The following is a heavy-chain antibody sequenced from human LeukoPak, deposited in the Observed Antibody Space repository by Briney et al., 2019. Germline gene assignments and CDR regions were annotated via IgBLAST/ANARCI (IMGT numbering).Heavy chain of an antibody. CDR1: GITFTSYS. J-gene: IGHJ4*02. CDR2: TSDRGDYT. Sequence: GGSLRLSCAASGITFTSYSMSWVRQAPGKGLEWVSGTSDRGDYTYYADSVKGRFTISRDSSKNTLFLQMNSLRAEDTALYFCARKAQYNGHYPLDYWGQGTLVTVSS. D-gene: IGHD1-7*01. CDR3: ARKAQYNGHYPLDY. V-gene: IGHV3-23*01.